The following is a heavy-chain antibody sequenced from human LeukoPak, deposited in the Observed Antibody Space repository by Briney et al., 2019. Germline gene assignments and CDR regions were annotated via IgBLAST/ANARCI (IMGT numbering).Heavy chain of an antibody. J-gene: IGHJ4*02. V-gene: IGHV3-7*01. CDR2: IKQDGSEK. D-gene: IGHD1-26*01. CDR1: GFTFSSNS. Sequence: GGSLRLSCAASGFTFSSNSMSWVRQAPGKGLEWVANIKQDGSEKNYVDSVKGRFTISRDNAKNSLYLQMHTLRAEDTAVYYCAKAPKWGYQSNGAYYFDYWGQGTLVTVSS. CDR3: AKAPKWGYQSNGAYYFDY.